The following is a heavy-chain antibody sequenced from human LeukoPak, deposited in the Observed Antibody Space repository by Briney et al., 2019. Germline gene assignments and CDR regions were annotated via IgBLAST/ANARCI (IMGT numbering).Heavy chain of an antibody. CDR2: ISSSSYI. Sequence: GGSLKLSCAASGFTFSSYSMNWVRQAPGKGLEWVSSISSSSYIYYADSVKGRFTISRDNAKNSLYLQMNSLRAEDTAVYYCARDTPGGAGFDYWGQGTLVTVSS. CDR3: ARDTPGGAGFDY. CDR1: GFTFSSYS. D-gene: IGHD1-26*01. V-gene: IGHV3-21*01. J-gene: IGHJ4*02.